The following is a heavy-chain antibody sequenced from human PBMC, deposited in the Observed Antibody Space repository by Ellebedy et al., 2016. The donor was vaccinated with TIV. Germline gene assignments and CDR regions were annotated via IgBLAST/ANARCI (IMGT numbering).Heavy chain of an antibody. V-gene: IGHV2-5*02. Sequence: SGPTLVKPTQTLTLTCTFSGFSLSTSGVGVSVGWIRQPPGKALEWLALIYWDDDYRYSPSLKRRLTVTKDTSKNQVVLEMTNVDPVDTATYYCARTQGYSYGLAWYFDLWGRGTLVTVSS. D-gene: IGHD5-18*01. CDR2: IYWDDDY. CDR3: ARTQGYSYGLAWYFDL. J-gene: IGHJ2*01. CDR1: GFSLSTSGVGVS.